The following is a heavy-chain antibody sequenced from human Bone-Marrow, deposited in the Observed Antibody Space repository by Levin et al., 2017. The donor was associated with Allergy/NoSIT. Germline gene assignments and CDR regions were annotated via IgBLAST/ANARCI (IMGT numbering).Heavy chain of an antibody. CDR2: VYWDDDK. Sequence: SGPTLVKPTQTLTLTCTFSGFSLTTPRVAVGWVRQPPGKALEWLALVYWDDDKRYSPSLMSRLNVVKDNSKNQVVLTMTGMDPVDTGTYYCALSPYWGSDVYFDYLGQGALVTVSS. D-gene: IGHD3-16*01. CDR3: ALSPYWGSDVYFDY. CDR1: GFSLTTPRVA. V-gene: IGHV2-5*02. J-gene: IGHJ4*02.